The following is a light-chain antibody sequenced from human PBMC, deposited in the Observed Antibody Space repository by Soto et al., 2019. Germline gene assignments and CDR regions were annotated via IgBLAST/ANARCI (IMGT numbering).Light chain of an antibody. CDR1: QSVSSN. Sequence: EKVMTQSPATLSVSPGERATLSCRASQSVSSNLAWYQQKPGQAPRLLIYDASTRATGIPARFSGSGSGPAFTLTISILQSEDRAVYYCQQYYDWPETFGQGTKVEIK. V-gene: IGKV3-15*01. CDR2: DAS. CDR3: QQYYDWPET. J-gene: IGKJ1*01.